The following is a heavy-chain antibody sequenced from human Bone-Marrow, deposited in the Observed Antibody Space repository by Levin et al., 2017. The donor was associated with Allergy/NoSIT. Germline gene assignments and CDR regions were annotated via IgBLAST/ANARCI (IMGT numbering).Heavy chain of an antibody. CDR2: IYYSGST. J-gene: IGHJ3*02. CDR1: GGSISSYY. D-gene: IGHD4-17*01. Sequence: MASETLSLTCTVSGGSISSYYWSWIRQPPGKGLEWIGYIYYSGSTNYNPSLKSRVTISVDTSKNQFSLKLSSVTAADTAVYYCARSPSGDHDAFDIWGQGTMVTVSS. CDR3: ARSPSGDHDAFDI. V-gene: IGHV4-59*01.